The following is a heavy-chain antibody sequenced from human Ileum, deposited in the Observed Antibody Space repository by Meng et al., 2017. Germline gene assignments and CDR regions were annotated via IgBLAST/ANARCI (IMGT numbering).Heavy chain of an antibody. V-gene: IGHV4-4*02. J-gene: IGHJ4*02. Sequence: GQWQESGPGLVKPSGPLSLTCAVSGDSISSRDWWSWVRQPPGKGLEWIGEISQESGRTNYNPSLKSRVTISLDKSKNQFSLNLNSVTAADTAVYYCVRNEGYSLGDWGQGTLVTVSS. CDR1: GDSISSRDW. CDR3: VRNEGYSLGD. CDR2: ISQESGRT. D-gene: IGHD2-21*01.